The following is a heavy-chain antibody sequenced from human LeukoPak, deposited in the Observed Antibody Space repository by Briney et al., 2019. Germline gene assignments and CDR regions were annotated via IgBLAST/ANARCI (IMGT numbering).Heavy chain of an antibody. CDR2: INHSGST. J-gene: IGHJ5*02. CDR1: GGSFSGYY. D-gene: IGHD3-3*01. Sequence: SETLSLTCAVYGGSFSGYYWSWIRQPPGKGLEWIGEINHSGSTNYNPSLKSRVTISVDTSKNQFSLKLSSVTAADTAVYYCAKHLRRRFFSKTLGFDPWGQGTLVTVSS. CDR3: AKHLRRRFFSKTLGFDP. V-gene: IGHV4-34*01.